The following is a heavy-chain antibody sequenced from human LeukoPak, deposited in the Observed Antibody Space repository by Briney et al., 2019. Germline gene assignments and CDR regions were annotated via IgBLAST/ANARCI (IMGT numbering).Heavy chain of an antibody. CDR3: ASKESIAGRFDY. V-gene: IGHV4-34*01. J-gene: IGHJ4*02. CDR1: GGSFSNYY. D-gene: IGHD6-6*01. CDR2: INHSGST. Sequence: SETLSLTCAVCGGSFSNYYWSWIRQHPGKGLEWIGEINHSGSTNYNPSLKSRVTISVDTSKKQFSLKLTSVTAADTAVYYCASKESIAGRFDYWGQGTLVTVSS.